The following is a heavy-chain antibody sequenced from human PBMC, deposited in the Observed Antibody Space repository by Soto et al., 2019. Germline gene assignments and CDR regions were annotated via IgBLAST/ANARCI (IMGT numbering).Heavy chain of an antibody. J-gene: IGHJ6*02. CDR2: IYYSGST. CDR3: ARLEGRGEVNMDV. D-gene: IGHD6-25*01. CDR1: GGSISSYY. Sequence: LSLTCTVSGGSISSYYWSWIRQPPGKGLEWIGYIYYSGSTNYNPSLKSRVTISVDTSKNQFSLKLSSVTAADTAVYYCARLEGRGEVNMDVWGQGTTVTVSS. V-gene: IGHV4-59*01.